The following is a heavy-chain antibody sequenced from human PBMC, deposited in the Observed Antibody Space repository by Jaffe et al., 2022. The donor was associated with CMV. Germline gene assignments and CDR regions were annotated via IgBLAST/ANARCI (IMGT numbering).Heavy chain of an antibody. J-gene: IGHJ6*02. CDR3: ARDGLEGSGRGGVYYYYGMDV. V-gene: IGHV1-2*02. D-gene: IGHD3-10*01. CDR1: GYTFTGYY. CDR2: INPNSGGT. Sequence: QVQLVQSGAEVKKPGASVKVSCKASGYTFTGYYMHWVRQAPGQGLEWMGWINPNSGGTNYAQKFQGRVTMTRDTSISTAYMELSRLRSDDTAVYYCARDGLEGSGRGGVYYYYGMDVWGQGTTVTVSS.